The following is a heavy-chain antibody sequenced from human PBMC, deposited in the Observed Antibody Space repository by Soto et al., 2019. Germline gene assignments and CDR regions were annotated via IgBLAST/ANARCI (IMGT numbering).Heavy chain of an antibody. CDR3: ARIDTAMGYFDY. CDR1: GFTFSSYS. Sequence: GGSLRLSCAASGFTFSSYSMNWVRQAPGKGLEWVSSISSSSSYIYYADSVKGRFTISRDNAKNSLYLQMNSLRAEDTAVYYCARIDTAMGYFDYWGQGTLVTVSS. CDR2: ISSSSSYI. D-gene: IGHD5-18*01. J-gene: IGHJ4*02. V-gene: IGHV3-21*01.